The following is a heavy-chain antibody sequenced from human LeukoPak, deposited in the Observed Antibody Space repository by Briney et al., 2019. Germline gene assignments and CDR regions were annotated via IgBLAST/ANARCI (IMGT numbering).Heavy chain of an antibody. Sequence: GGSLTLSCVASGSTFSDHYMDWVRQAPGKGLEWVARIRNRARGYTTDYAASAKGGFTISRDDSEGSLYLQMNSLQTEDTAVYYCATETKDSSAYYYFDYWGQGALVTVSS. V-gene: IGHV3-72*01. D-gene: IGHD3-22*01. CDR1: GSTFSDHY. CDR2: IRNRARGYTT. J-gene: IGHJ4*02. CDR3: ATETKDSSAYYYFDY.